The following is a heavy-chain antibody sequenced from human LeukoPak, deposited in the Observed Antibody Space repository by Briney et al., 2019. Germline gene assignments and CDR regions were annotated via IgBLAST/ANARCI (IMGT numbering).Heavy chain of an antibody. Sequence: PSETLSLTCTVSGGSISFYYWGWIRQPAGKGLEWIGRIYTSGNTEYNPSLKSRVTISVDKSKNQFSLKLTSVTAADTAVYYCATSTGTNRFDYWGQGTLVTVSS. J-gene: IGHJ4*02. V-gene: IGHV4-4*07. CDR2: IYTSGNT. CDR1: GGSISFYY. D-gene: IGHD1-1*01. CDR3: ATSTGTNRFDY.